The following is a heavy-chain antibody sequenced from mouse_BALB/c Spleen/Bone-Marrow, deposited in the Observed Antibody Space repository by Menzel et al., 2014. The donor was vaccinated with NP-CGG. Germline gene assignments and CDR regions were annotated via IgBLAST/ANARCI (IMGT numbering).Heavy chain of an antibody. D-gene: IGHD1-1*01. V-gene: IGHV5-12-1*01. Sequence: DVMLVESGGGLVKPGGSLKLSCAASGFAFSSYDMSWVRQTPEKRLEWVAYISSGGGSTYYADTVKGRFTISRDNAKNTLYLQMSSLKSEDTAMYYCARQILRGFGYWGQGTPFTVSA. CDR1: GFAFSSYD. CDR3: ARQILRGFGY. CDR2: ISSGGGST. J-gene: IGHJ3*02.